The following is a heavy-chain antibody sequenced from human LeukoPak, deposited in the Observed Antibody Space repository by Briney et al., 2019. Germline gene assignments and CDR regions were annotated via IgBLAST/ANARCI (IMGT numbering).Heavy chain of an antibody. CDR2: IYYSGST. CDR1: GGSMSSSSYY. Sequence: SETLSLTCTVSGGSMSSSSYYWGWIRQPPGKGLEWIGSIYYSGSTYYNPSLKSRVTISVDTSKNQFSLKLSSVTAADTAVYYCAREGPGYCSSTSCLGIWFDPWGQGTLVTVSS. V-gene: IGHV4-39*07. D-gene: IGHD2-2*01. CDR3: AREGPGYCSSTSCLGIWFDP. J-gene: IGHJ5*02.